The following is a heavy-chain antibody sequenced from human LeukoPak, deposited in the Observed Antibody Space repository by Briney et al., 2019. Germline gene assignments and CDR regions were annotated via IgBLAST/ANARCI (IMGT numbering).Heavy chain of an antibody. D-gene: IGHD5/OR15-5a*01. V-gene: IGHV3-53*01. J-gene: IGHJ4*02. Sequence: PGGSLRLSCEASGFTFSAYAMTWLRQAPGQGLEWVSVIYFGGTTYYADSVKGRFTISRDNSKNTVYLQMNSLRVEDTAVYYCARGDGVYVYWGQGTLVTVSS. CDR3: ARGDGVYVY. CDR2: IYFGGTT. CDR1: GFTFSAYA.